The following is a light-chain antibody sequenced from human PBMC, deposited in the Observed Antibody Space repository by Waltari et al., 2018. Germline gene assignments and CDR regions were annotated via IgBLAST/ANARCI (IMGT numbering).Light chain of an antibody. V-gene: IGKV3-20*01. CDR1: QSVGSSY. Sequence: EIVMTQSPGTLSLSPGERATLSCRASQSVGSSYLAWYQQKPGQAPRLLIYGASSRATDIPARFSGSGSGTDFTLTISRLEPEDFAVYYCHQYGTSRTFGQGTKVEIK. CDR2: GAS. J-gene: IGKJ1*01. CDR3: HQYGTSRT.